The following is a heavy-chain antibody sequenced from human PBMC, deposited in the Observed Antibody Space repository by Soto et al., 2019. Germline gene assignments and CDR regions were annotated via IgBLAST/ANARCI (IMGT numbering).Heavy chain of an antibody. CDR2: IIPIFGTA. CDR3: AKVRYSSPMGYYYGMDV. CDR1: RVAFSKFI. Sequence: SVKVSCKASRVAFSKFIVTWVRQAPGLGLEWVGGIIPIFGTANYAQKFQGRVTITADESTSTSHMEVNNLRSEDTAVYYCAKVRYSSPMGYYYGMDVWGQGTTVTVSS. V-gene: IGHV1-69*13. J-gene: IGHJ6*02. D-gene: IGHD6-19*01.